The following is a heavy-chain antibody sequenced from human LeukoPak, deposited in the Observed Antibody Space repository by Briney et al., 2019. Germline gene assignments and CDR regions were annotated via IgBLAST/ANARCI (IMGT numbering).Heavy chain of an antibody. Sequence: GGSLRLSCAPSGFTVSSHYMSWVRQAPGRGLEWVSVIYSDGSTYYADSVKGRFTISRDNSKNTLYLQINSLRAEDTAVYYCARDYNYYHSSGYWYYFADWVEGTLVTVSS. D-gene: IGHD3-22*01. CDR1: GFTVSSHY. CDR2: IYSDGST. CDR3: ARDYNYYHSSGYWYYFAD. J-gene: IGHJ4*02. V-gene: IGHV3-66*01.